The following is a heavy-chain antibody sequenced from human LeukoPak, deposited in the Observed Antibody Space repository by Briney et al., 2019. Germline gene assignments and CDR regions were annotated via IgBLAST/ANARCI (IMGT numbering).Heavy chain of an antibody. CDR2: MYNSVSI. V-gene: IGHV4-38-2*01. CDR1: GYSIRNGDY. CDR3: ARNSSSGFFDY. Sequence: SSETLSLTCVVSGYSIRNGDYWGWIRQSPGKRLEWIASMYNSVSIHYNPSLKSRVTILVDTSKNEFSLKMRSVTAADTAVYYCARNSSSGFFDYWGQGTLATVSS. D-gene: IGHD6-6*01. J-gene: IGHJ4*02.